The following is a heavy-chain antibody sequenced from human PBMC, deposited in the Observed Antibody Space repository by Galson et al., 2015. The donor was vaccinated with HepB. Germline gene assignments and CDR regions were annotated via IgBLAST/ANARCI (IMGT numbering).Heavy chain of an antibody. Sequence: SLRLSCAASGFTVSSNYMSWVRQAPGKGLVWVSVIYSGGSTYYAGSVKGRFTISRDNSKNTLYLQMNSLRAEDTAVYYCARVAGSWYMDVWGKGTTVTVSS. CDR2: IYSGGST. CDR1: GFTVSSNY. V-gene: IGHV3-53*01. J-gene: IGHJ6*03. CDR3: ARVAGSWYMDV. D-gene: IGHD2-15*01.